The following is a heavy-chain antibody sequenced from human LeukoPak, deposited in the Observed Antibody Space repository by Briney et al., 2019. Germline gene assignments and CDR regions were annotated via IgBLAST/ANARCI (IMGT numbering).Heavy chain of an antibody. CDR2: MNPNSGNT. V-gene: IGHV1-8*01. J-gene: IGHJ6*02. Sequence: ASVKVSCKASGYTFTSYDINWVRQATGQGLEWMGWMNPNSGNTGYAQKFQGRVTMTRNTSISTAYMELSSLRSEDTAVYYCARGLVVVVAAVLPAHYYYGMDVWGQGATVTVSS. CDR3: ARGLVVVVAAVLPAHYYYGMDV. CDR1: GYTFTSYD. D-gene: IGHD2-15*01.